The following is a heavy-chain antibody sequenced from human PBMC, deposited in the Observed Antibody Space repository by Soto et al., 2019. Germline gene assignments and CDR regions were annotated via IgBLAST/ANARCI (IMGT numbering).Heavy chain of an antibody. D-gene: IGHD5-12*01. CDR2: MNTNSGNT. V-gene: IGHV1-8*01. J-gene: IGHJ3*02. CDR1: GYTFTSYD. Sequence: GASVKVSCKASGYTFTSYDINWVRQATGQGLEWMGWMNTNSGNTGYAQKFKDRVTMTRNTTISTAYMELSTLSFEDRALYYCARNSYSGYDFWLIGGQGTMVTVSS. CDR3: ARNSYSGYDFWLI.